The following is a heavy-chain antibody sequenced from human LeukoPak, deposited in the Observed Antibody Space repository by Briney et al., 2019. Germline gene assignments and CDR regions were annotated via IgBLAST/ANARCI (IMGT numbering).Heavy chain of an antibody. Sequence: AGGSLRLSCAASGFTFSSYAMSWVRQAPGKGLEWVSAISGSGGSTYYADSVKGRSTISRDNSKNTLYLQMNSLRAEDTAVYYCAKNYYGSGSLNDYWGQGTLVTVSS. CDR1: GFTFSSYA. CDR2: ISGSGGST. V-gene: IGHV3-23*01. J-gene: IGHJ4*02. D-gene: IGHD3-10*01. CDR3: AKNYYGSGSLNDY.